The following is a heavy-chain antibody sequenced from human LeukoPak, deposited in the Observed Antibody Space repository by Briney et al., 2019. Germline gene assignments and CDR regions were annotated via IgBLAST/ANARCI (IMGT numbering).Heavy chain of an antibody. V-gene: IGHV3-21*01. CDR3: ASSDSGILTGFFDY. CDR2: ISSSSSYI. D-gene: IGHD3-9*01. Sequence: PGGSLRLSCAASGFTFSSYSMNWVRQAPGKGLEWVSSISSSSSYIYYADSVKGRFTISRDNAKNSLYLQMNSLRAEDTAVYYCASSDSGILTGFFDYWGQGTLVTVSS. CDR1: GFTFSSYS. J-gene: IGHJ4*02.